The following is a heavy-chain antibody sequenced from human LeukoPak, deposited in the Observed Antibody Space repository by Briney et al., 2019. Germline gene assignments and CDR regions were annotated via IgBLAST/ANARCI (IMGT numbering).Heavy chain of an antibody. CDR2: VNGNGGST. Sequence: GGSLGLSCAASGLGFSTYAMSWVRQAQGKGLEWVSCVNGNGGSTSYADSVKGRFTIFRDNSKNTVYLQMNSLRVEDTAVYYCAKSLYGGCDYWGQGTVVTVSS. D-gene: IGHD3-16*02. J-gene: IGHJ4*02. V-gene: IGHV3-23*01. CDR1: GLGFSTYA. CDR3: AKSLYGGCDY.